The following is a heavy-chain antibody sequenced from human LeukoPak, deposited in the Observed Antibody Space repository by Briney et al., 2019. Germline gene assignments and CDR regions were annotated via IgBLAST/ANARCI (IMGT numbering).Heavy chain of an antibody. D-gene: IGHD2-2*01. CDR3: ARVSSSSWNYYYGMDV. Sequence: PGGSLRLSCAASGFTFSSYSMNWVRQAPGKGLEWVSSISSSSSYIYYADSVKGRFTISRDNAKNSLYLQMNSPRAEDTAVYYCARVSSSSWNYYYGMDVWGQGTTVTVSS. J-gene: IGHJ6*02. V-gene: IGHV3-21*01. CDR2: ISSSSSYI. CDR1: GFTFSSYS.